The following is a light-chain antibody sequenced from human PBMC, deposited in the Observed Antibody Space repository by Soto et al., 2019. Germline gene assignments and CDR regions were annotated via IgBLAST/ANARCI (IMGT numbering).Light chain of an antibody. CDR3: QQYGSSPT. CDR1: QSVSSSY. CDR2: GAS. J-gene: IGKJ1*01. V-gene: IGKV3-20*01. Sequence: EIVLTQSPGTLSLYPGERATLSCRASQSVSSSYLAWYQQKPGQAPRLLIYGASSRATGIPDRFSGSGSGTDFTLTISRLEPEDFAVYYCQQYGSSPTFGQGNKVAIK.